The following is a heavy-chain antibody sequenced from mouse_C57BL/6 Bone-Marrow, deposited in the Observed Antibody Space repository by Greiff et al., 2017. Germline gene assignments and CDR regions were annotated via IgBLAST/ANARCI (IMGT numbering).Heavy chain of an antibody. CDR3: ARGGLRRGFDY. CDR2: INPSNGGT. V-gene: IGHV1-53*01. CDR1: GYTFTSYW. J-gene: IGHJ2*01. Sequence: QVQLKQPGTELVKPGASVKLSCKASGYTFTSYWMHWVKQRPGQGLEWIGKINPSNGGTNYNEKFKSKATLTVDKSSSTAYMQLSSLTSEDSAVYYCARGGLRRGFDYWGQGTTLTVSS. D-gene: IGHD2-4*01.